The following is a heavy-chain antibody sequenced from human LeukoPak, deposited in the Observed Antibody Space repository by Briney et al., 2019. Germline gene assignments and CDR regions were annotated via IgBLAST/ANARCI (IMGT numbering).Heavy chain of an antibody. CDR3: AGGTGWLIDY. V-gene: IGHV3-7*03. Sequence: PGGSLRLYGAASGSSISGNWMNWHRQVPGQGLEWVEHRKQDGSERYYVDSVKGRFTIYRDNAKNSLYLQLNSLRAEDTAVYYCAGGTGWLIDYWGRGTLVTVSS. D-gene: IGHD6-19*01. CDR1: GSSISGNW. CDR2: RKQDGSER. J-gene: IGHJ4*02.